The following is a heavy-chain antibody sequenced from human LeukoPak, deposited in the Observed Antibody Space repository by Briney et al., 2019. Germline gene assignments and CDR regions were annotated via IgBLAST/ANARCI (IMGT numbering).Heavy chain of an antibody. Sequence: VASVKVSCKASGYTFTSYYIHWVRQAPGQGLEWMGIIYPGGGSTSYAQKLQGRVTMTTDTSTSTAYMELRSLRSDDTAVYYCARVREVDFWSGYYRDAFDIWGQGTMVTVSS. J-gene: IGHJ3*02. CDR1: GYTFTSYY. V-gene: IGHV1-46*01. CDR3: ARVREVDFWSGYYRDAFDI. CDR2: IYPGGGST. D-gene: IGHD3-3*01.